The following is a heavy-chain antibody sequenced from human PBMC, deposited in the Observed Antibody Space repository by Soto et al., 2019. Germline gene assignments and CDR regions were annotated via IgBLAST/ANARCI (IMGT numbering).Heavy chain of an antibody. D-gene: IGHD3-22*01. CDR2: INHSGST. Sequence: SETLSLTCAVYGGSFSGYYWSWIRQPPGKGLEWIGEINHSGSTNYNPSLKSRVTISVDTSKNQFSLKLSSVTAADTAVYYCARGCTKYYYDSSGSQAKPLDYWGQGTLVTVSS. J-gene: IGHJ4*02. CDR1: GGSFSGYY. CDR3: ARGCTKYYYDSSGSQAKPLDY. V-gene: IGHV4-34*01.